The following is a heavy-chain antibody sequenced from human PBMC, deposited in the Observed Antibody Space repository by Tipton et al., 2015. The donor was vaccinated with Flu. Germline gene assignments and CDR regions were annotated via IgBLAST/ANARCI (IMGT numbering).Heavy chain of an antibody. J-gene: IGHJ4*02. V-gene: IGHV4-38-2*01. CDR3: ARAEIGDFDY. CDR1: GYSISRGYY. D-gene: IGHD2/OR15-2a*01. Sequence: LRLSCAVSGYSISRGYYWGWIRQPPGKGLEWIGRIYHNGDIHFNPSLKSRVSISVDTSNYRFSLNLTSVTAADTAVYYCARAEIGDFDYWGQGTLVTVSS. CDR2: IYHNGDI.